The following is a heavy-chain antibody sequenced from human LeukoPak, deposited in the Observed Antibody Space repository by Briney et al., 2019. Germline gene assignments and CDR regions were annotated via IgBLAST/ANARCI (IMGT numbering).Heavy chain of an antibody. V-gene: IGHV4-39*01. J-gene: IGHJ5*02. CDR2: IYYSGST. CDR1: GGSISSSSYS. D-gene: IGHD1-26*01. Sequence: SETLSLTCTVSGGSISSSSYSWGWIRQPPGKGLEWIGSIYYSGSTYYSPSLKSRVTISVDTSKNQFSLKLSSVTAADTAVYYCARRDGGSYSARPGYNWFDPWGQGTLVTVSS. CDR3: ARRDGGSYSARPGYNWFDP.